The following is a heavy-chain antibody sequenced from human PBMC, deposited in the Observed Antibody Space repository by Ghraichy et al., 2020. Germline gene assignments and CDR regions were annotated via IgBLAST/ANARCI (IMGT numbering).Heavy chain of an antibody. J-gene: IGHJ4*02. CDR3: ARDRSSSWDPYLDY. CDR1: GFRFSNSW. V-gene: IGHV3-7*04. Sequence: GGSLRLSCAASGFRFSNSWMSWVRQAPGRGLEWVANIKPDGSQKYYVDSVKGRITISRDNAKNSLFLQMNSLRAEDTAVYYCARDRSSSWDPYLDYWGQGTPVTVAT. CDR2: IKPDGSQK. D-gene: IGHD6-13*01.